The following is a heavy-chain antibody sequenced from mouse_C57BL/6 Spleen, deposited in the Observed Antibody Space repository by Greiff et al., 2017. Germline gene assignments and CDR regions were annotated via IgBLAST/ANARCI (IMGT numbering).Heavy chain of an antibody. CDR2: INPSSGYT. CDR3: GRGGGDWYFDV. Sequence: QVQLQQSGAELARLGASVKMSCKASGYTFTSYTMHWVKQRPGQGLEWIGYINPSSGYTKYNQKFKDKATLTADKASSTAYVQLSSRTSEDSAVYYCGRGGGDWYFDVGGTGTTVTVSS. V-gene: IGHV1-4*01. J-gene: IGHJ1*03. CDR1: GYTFTSYT.